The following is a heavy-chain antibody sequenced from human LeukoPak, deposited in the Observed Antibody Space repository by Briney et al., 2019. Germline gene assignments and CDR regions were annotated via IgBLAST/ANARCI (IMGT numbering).Heavy chain of an antibody. CDR1: GFTFSNAW. V-gene: IGHV3-33*08. J-gene: IGHJ6*02. Sequence: GGSLRLSCAASGFTFSNAWMSWVRQAPGKGLEWVAVIWYDGSNKYYADSVKGRFTISRDNSKNTLYLQMNSLRAEDTAVYYCARVLVGATGGMDVWGQGTTVTVSS. CDR2: IWYDGSNK. D-gene: IGHD1-26*01. CDR3: ARVLVGATGGMDV.